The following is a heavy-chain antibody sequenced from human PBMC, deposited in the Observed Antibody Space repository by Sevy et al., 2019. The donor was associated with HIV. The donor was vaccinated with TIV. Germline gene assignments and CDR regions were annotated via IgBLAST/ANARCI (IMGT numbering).Heavy chain of an antibody. V-gene: IGHV4-4*07. Sequence: SETLSLTCIVSGDSISTYYWSWIRQSAGRGLEWIGRIQTSGHTNYNPSPKSRVTMSVDTSKNQFSLKLSSVTAADTAVYYCARGLGRGGSGSYFDPWGQGTLVTVSS. CDR1: GDSISTYY. CDR2: IQTSGHT. D-gene: IGHD3-10*01. CDR3: ARGLGRGGSGSYFDP. J-gene: IGHJ5*02.